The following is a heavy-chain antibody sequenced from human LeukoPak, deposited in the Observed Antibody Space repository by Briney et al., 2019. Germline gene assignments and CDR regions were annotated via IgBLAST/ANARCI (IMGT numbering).Heavy chain of an antibody. D-gene: IGHD3-3*01. V-gene: IGHV4-59*01. CDR3: ARDFRGNEWSYYYYYMDV. CDR1: GGSISSYY. J-gene: IGHJ6*03. CDR2: IYYSGST. Sequence: SETLSLTCTVSGGSISSYYWSWIRQPPGKGLEWIGYIYYSGSTNYNPSLKSRVTISVDTSKNQFSLKLSSVTAADTAVYYCARDFRGNEWSYYYYYMDVWGKGTTVTVSS.